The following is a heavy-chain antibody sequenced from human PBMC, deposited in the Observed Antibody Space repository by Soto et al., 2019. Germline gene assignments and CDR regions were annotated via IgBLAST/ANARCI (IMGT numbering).Heavy chain of an antibody. CDR1: GFTFSSYG. CDR2: IWYDGSNK. D-gene: IGHD6-19*01. V-gene: IGHV3-33*01. Sequence: GGSLRLSCAASGFTFSSYGMHWVRQAPGKGLEWVAVIWYDGSNKYYADSVKGRFTISRDNSKNTLYLQMNSLRAEDTAVYYCARDLPTITDSSGPPVWGQGTLVTVSS. J-gene: IGHJ4*02. CDR3: ARDLPTITDSSGPPV.